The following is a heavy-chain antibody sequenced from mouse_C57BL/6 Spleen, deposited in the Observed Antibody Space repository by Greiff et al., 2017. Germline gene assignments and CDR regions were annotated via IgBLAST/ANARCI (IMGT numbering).Heavy chain of an antibody. CDR2: IYPSDSET. Sequence: QVQLQQPGAELVRPGSSVKLSCKASGYTFTSYWMDWVKQRPGQGLEWIGNIYPSDSETHYNQKFKDKATLTVDKSSSTAYMQLSSLTSEDSAVYYCARGEYYDGYPAWFAYWGQGTLVTVSA. J-gene: IGHJ3*01. CDR3: ARGEYYDGYPAWFAY. D-gene: IGHD2-3*01. V-gene: IGHV1-61*01. CDR1: GYTFTSYW.